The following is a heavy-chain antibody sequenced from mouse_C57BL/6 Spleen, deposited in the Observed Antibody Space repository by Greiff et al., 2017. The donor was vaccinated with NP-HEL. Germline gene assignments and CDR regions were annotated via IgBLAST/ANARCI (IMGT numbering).Heavy chain of an antibody. V-gene: IGHV1-81*01. Sequence: QVQLQQSGAELARPGASVKLSCKASGYTFTSYGISWVKQRTGQGLEWIGEIYPRSGNTYYNEKFKGKATLTADKSSSTAYMELRSLTSEDSAVYFWARSGLYDFFFAYWGQGTLVTVSA. CDR3: ARSGLYDFFFAY. CDR2: IYPRSGNT. D-gene: IGHD2-4*01. J-gene: IGHJ3*01. CDR1: GYTFTSYG.